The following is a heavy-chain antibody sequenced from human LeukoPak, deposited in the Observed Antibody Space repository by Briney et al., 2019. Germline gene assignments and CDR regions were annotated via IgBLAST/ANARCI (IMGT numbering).Heavy chain of an antibody. CDR2: ISYDGSNK. J-gene: IGHJ4*02. V-gene: IGHV3-30*03. Sequence: GRSLRLSCAASGFTFSSYGMHWVRQAPGKGLEWVAVISYDGSNKYYADSVKGRFTISRDNSKNTLYLQMNSLRAEDTAVYYCARDRYNSDWYTLDYWGQGTLVTVSS. D-gene: IGHD6-19*01. CDR1: GFTFSSYG. CDR3: ARDRYNSDWYTLDY.